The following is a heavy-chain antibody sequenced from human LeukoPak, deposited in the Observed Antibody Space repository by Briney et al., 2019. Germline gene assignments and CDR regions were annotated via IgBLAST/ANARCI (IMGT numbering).Heavy chain of an antibody. D-gene: IGHD6-13*01. CDR3: AREARYSSSCLDY. V-gene: IGHV1-2*02. CDR2: INPNSGGT. J-gene: IGHJ4*02. CDR1: GYTFTGYY. Sequence: ASVKVSCKASGYTFTGYYMHWVRQAPGQGLEWTGWINPNSGGTNYAQKFQGRVTMTRDTSISTAYMELSRLRSDDTAVYYCAREARYSSSCLDYWGQGTLVTVSS.